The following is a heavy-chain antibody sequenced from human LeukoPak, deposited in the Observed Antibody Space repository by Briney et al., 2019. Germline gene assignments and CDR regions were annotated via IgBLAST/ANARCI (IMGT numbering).Heavy chain of an antibody. CDR3: ARDLDQLLIDY. D-gene: IGHD2-2*01. V-gene: IGHV3-33*08. CDR2: IWYDGSNK. Sequence: PGGSLRLSCAASGSTFSSYGMHWVRQAPGKGLEWVAVIWYDGSNKYYADSVKGRFTISRDNSKNTLYLLMNSLRAEDTAVYYCARDLDQLLIDYWGQGTLVTVSS. CDR1: GSTFSSYG. J-gene: IGHJ4*02.